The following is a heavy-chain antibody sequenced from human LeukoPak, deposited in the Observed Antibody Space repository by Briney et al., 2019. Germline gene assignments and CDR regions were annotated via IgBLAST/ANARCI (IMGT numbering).Heavy chain of an antibody. CDR2: IIPILGIA. Sequence: GASVRVSCKASGGTFSSYAISWVRQAPGQGLEWMGRIIPILGIANYAQKFQGRVTITADKSTSTAYMELSSLRSEDTAVYYCARVPRSSWWGDYWGQGTLVTVSS. J-gene: IGHJ4*02. V-gene: IGHV1-69*04. CDR1: GGTFSSYA. D-gene: IGHD6-13*01. CDR3: ARVPRSSWWGDY.